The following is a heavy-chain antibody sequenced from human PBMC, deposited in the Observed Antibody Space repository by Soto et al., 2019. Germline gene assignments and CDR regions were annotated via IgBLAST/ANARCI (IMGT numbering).Heavy chain of an antibody. CDR3: ATVSYSSYPRYYYYGMDV. D-gene: IGHD6-6*01. CDR1: AGSISSGDYY. V-gene: IGHV4-31*03. J-gene: IGHJ6*02. CDR2: IYYSGST. Sequence: QVQLQESGPGLVKPSQTLSLTCTVSAGSISSGDYYWSWIRQHPGKGLEWIGHIYYSGSTYYNPSLKSRVTISVDTSKNQFSLKLSSVTAADTAVYYCATVSYSSYPRYYYYGMDVWGQGTTVTVSS.